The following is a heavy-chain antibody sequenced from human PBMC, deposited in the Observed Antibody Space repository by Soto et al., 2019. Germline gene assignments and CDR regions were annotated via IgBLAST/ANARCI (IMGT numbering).Heavy chain of an antibody. CDR2: INPNGGST. CDR3: ARGLYSGDK. CDR1: GYIFTNYY. D-gene: IGHD2-15*01. J-gene: IGHJ4*02. Sequence: QVRLVQSGAEVKKPGASVKVSCKASGYIFTNYYIHWVRQAPGQGLEWMAIINPNGGSTNCAQEFQGRITLTRDTYTSTVYMDLSSLTSEATAVYYCARGLYSGDKWGQGTLVTVSS. V-gene: IGHV1-46*01.